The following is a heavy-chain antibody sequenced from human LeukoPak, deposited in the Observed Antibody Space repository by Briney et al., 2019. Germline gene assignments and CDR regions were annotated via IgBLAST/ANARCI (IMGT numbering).Heavy chain of an antibody. CDR1: GGSISSYY. Sequence: PSETLSLTCTVSGGSISSYYWSWIRQAPGKGLEWIGYIYYSGSTNYNPSLKSRVTISVDTSKNQFSLKLSSVTAADTAVYYCATSRDGSKVDYWGQGTLVTVSS. J-gene: IGHJ4*02. CDR2: IYYSGST. CDR3: ATSRDGSKVDY. V-gene: IGHV4-59*01. D-gene: IGHD5-24*01.